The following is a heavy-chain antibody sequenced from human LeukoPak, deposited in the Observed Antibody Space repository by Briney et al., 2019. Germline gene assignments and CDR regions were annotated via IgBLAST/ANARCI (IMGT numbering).Heavy chain of an antibody. D-gene: IGHD6-13*01. J-gene: IGHJ4*02. CDR3: ARSAAARSFGY. CDR2: ISSSGSTI. Sequence: GGSLRLSCAASGFTFSSYEMNWVRQAPGKGLEWVSYISSSGSTIYYADSVKGRFTTSRDNAKNSLYLQMNSLRAEDTAVYYCARSAAARSFGYWGQGTLVTVSS. CDR1: GFTFSSYE. V-gene: IGHV3-48*03.